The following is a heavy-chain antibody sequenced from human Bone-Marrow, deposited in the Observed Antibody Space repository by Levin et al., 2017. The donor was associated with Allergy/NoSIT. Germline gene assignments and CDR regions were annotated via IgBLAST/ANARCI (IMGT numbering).Heavy chain of an antibody. CDR2: LNPYSGKT. J-gene: IGHJ4*02. D-gene: IGHD3-16*01. CDR3: ARGGDFDF. V-gene: IGHV1-8*01. Sequence: GGSLRLSCKASGSIFSTYDVNWVRQATGQGLEWMGFLNPYSGKTGYAQKFQGRVTLTSSSSTSTAYMELSGLRSDDTAVYYCARGGDFDFWGQGTLVTVSS. CDR1: GSIFSTYD.